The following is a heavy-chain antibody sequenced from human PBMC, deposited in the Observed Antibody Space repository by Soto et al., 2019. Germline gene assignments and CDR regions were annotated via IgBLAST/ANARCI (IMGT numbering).Heavy chain of an antibody. CDR2: ISYDGSNK. Sequence: GGSLRLSCVASGFPFNKFGMHWVRQAPGKGLEWVAVISYDGSNKYYGDFVKGRFTVSRDNSENTLWLQMDSLRAEDTAVYYCAKGSIVEGMALWVDYWGQGTLVTVSS. CDR3: AKGSIVEGMALWVDY. CDR1: GFPFNKFG. D-gene: IGHD1-26*01. V-gene: IGHV3-30*18. J-gene: IGHJ4*02.